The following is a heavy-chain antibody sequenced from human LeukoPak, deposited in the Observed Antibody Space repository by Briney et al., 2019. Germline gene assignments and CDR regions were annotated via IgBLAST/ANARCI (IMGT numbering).Heavy chain of an antibody. Sequence: SVKVSCKASGGTFSSYAISWVRQAPGQGLEWMGGIIPIFGTANYAQKFQGRVTITADKSTSTAYMELSSLRSEDTAMYYCARSDGGPNAFDIWGQGTMVTVSS. CDR3: ARSDGGPNAFDI. CDR1: GGTFSSYA. V-gene: IGHV1-69*06. D-gene: IGHD3-10*01. J-gene: IGHJ3*02. CDR2: IIPIFGTA.